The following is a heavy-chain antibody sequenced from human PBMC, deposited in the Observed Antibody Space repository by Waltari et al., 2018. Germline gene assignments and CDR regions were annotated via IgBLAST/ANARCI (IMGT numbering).Heavy chain of an antibody. V-gene: IGHV2-5*01. CDR2: IYWNDDK. J-gene: IGHJ4*02. Sequence: QIPLKESGPTLVKPTQTLTLTCPFSGFSLSTSGVGVGWFRQPPGKALEWLALIYWNDDKRYSPSLKSRLTITKDTSKNQVVLTMTNMDPVDTATYYCAHRGDCSSTSCYMGPPFDYWGQGTLVTVSS. D-gene: IGHD2-2*02. CDR3: AHRGDCSSTSCYMGPPFDY. CDR1: GFSLSTSGVG.